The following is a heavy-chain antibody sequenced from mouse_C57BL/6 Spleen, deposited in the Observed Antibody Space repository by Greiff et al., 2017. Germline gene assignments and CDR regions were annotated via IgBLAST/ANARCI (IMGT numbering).Heavy chain of an antibody. J-gene: IGHJ2*01. V-gene: IGHV1-82*01. Sequence: QVQLQQSGPELVKPGASVKISCKASGYAFSSSWMNWVKQRPGKGLEWIGRIYPGDGDTNYNGKFKGKATLTADKSSSTAYMQLSSLTSEASAVYFCARDSMAFDYWGQGTTLTVSS. D-gene: IGHD2-10*02. CDR1: GYAFSSSW. CDR2: IYPGDGDT. CDR3: ARDSMAFDY.